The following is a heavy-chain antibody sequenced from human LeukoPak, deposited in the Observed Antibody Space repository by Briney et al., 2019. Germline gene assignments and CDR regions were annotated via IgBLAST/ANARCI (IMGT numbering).Heavy chain of an antibody. D-gene: IGHD6-19*01. CDR2: MNPSSGNT. CDR1: GYTFTSYD. J-gene: IGHJ3*02. Sequence: ASVKVSCKASGYTFTSYDINWVRQATGQGLEWMGWMNPSSGNTGYAQKFQGRVTMTRNTSISTAYMELSSLRSEDTAVYYCARSPSPYSSGWSGTNAFDIWGQGTMVTVSS. V-gene: IGHV1-8*01. CDR3: ARSPSPYSSGWSGTNAFDI.